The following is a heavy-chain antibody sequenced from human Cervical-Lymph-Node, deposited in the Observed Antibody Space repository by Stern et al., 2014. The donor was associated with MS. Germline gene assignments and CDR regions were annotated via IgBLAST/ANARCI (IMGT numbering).Heavy chain of an antibody. Sequence: QVTLKESGPTLVRPTQTLTLTCTFSGLSLSTSGVAVGSIPQSPGKALDWLALIFWDDDKRFTPHLKNRLTITKDASKDQVVLTMTNMDPVDTATYFCAHRAFRYARDFDSWGQGTRVTVSS. D-gene: IGHD2-2*01. V-gene: IGHV2-5*02. CDR1: GLSLSTSGVA. CDR3: AHRAFRYARDFDS. J-gene: IGHJ4*02. CDR2: IFWDDDK.